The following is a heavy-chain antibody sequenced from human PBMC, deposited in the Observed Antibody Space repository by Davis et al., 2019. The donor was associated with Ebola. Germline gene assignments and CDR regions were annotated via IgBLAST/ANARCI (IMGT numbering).Heavy chain of an antibody. Sequence: ASVKVSCKASGGTFSSYTITWVRQAPGQGLEWMGWVIPVFGTTNYAQKLQGRVTMTTDTSTSTAYMELRSLRSADTAVYYCARRGITMVRGVMDYYYYYGMDVWGQGTTVTVSS. D-gene: IGHD3-10*01. V-gene: IGHV1-18*01. CDR1: GGTFSSYT. J-gene: IGHJ6*02. CDR3: ARRGITMVRGVMDYYYYYGMDV. CDR2: VIPVFGTT.